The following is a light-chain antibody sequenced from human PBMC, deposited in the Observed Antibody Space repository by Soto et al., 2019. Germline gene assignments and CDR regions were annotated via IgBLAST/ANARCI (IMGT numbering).Light chain of an antibody. J-gene: IGKJ1*01. CDR3: HQHGSLPWT. CDR2: GAS. Sequence: EIVLTQSPGTQSLSPGERATLSCRASQSVSSNSLGWYQQKPGQAPRVLIYGASSRATGIPDRFSGSGSGTDFTLTISRLEPEVFAVYYCHQHGSLPWTFGQGTKVEIK. CDR1: QSVSSNS. V-gene: IGKV3-20*01.